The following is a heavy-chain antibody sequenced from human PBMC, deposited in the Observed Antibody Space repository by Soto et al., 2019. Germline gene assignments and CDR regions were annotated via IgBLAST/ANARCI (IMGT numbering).Heavy chain of an antibody. V-gene: IGHV3-53*01. CDR3: AREKYCGGGHCYSPYDS. J-gene: IGHJ4*02. D-gene: IGHD2-15*01. CDR2: IHSGGT. Sequence: WVRKAPRKGLEWLSLIHSGGTSYADSVKGRFTISRDNSKNMLYLQLNSLRAEDTALYYCAREKYCGGGHCYSPYDSWGQGILVTVSS.